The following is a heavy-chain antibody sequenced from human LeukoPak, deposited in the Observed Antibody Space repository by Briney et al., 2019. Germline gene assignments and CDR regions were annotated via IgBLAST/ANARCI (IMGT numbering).Heavy chain of an antibody. Sequence: SVKVSCKASGGAFSSYAISWVRQAPGQGLEWMGGIIPIFGTANYAQKFQGRVTITADESTSTAYMELSSLRSEDTAVYYCARSIVVVPAAMWHGMDVWGKGTTVTVSS. J-gene: IGHJ6*04. CDR3: ARSIVVVPAAMWHGMDV. CDR1: GGAFSSYA. V-gene: IGHV1-69*01. D-gene: IGHD2-2*01. CDR2: IIPIFGTA.